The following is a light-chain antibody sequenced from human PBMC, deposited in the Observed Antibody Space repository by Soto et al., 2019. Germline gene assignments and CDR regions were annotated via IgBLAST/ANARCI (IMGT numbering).Light chain of an antibody. CDR3: QQYRTYSRA. J-gene: IGKJ1*01. Sequence: DIQMTQSPSTLSASVGDRVTITCRASQSISNWLAWYQQKPGKAPKLLIFKASTLESGVPSRFSGSGSGTEFTLTIISLQPDDFATYFCQQYRTYSRAFGQGTEVEIK. V-gene: IGKV1-5*03. CDR1: QSISNW. CDR2: KAS.